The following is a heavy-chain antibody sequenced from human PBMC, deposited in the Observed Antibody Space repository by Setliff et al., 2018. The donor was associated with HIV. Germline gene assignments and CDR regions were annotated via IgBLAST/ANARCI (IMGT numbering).Heavy chain of an antibody. CDR2: IIPAFGTP. V-gene: IGHV1-69*06. J-gene: IGHJ3*02. CDR1: GGAFSSYA. Sequence: SVKVSCKASGGAFSSYAISWVRQAPGQGLEWMARIIPAFGTPNYAQNFQGRVTITADKSTNTAYMELSSLRSEDTAVYFCARAHDYGDFLDAFDIWGQGTMVTVSS. D-gene: IGHD4-17*01. CDR3: ARAHDYGDFLDAFDI.